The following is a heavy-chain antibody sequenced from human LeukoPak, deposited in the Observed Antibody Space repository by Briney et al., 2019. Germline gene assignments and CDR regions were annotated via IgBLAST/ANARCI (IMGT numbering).Heavy chain of an antibody. CDR3: ARVVVPAAPLPGMDG. CDR2: INPNSGGT. J-gene: IGHJ6*02. Sequence: ASVKVSYKASGYTFTGYYMHWVRQAPGQGLEWMGWINPNSGGTNYAQKFQGRVTMTRDTSISTAYMELSRLRSDDTAVYYCARVVVPAAPLPGMDGWGQGTTVTVSS. D-gene: IGHD2-2*01. CDR1: GYTFTGYY. V-gene: IGHV1-2*02.